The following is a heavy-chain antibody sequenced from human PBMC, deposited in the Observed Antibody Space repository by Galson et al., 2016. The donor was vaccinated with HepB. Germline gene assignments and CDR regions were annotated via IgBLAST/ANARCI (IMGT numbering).Heavy chain of an antibody. CDR2: ISASGRTS. CDR1: GFTFSGYA. CDR3: ARHYETSGYLWLDAFDG. D-gene: IGHD3-22*01. V-gene: IGHV3-23*01. J-gene: IGHJ3*01. Sequence: SLRLSCAASGFTFSGYAMTWVRQAPGKGLEWVSSISASGRTSYYADSVNGRFTISRDNSENMLDLQMNSLRADDTAVYYCARHYETSGYLWLDAFDGWGQGTMVTVSS.